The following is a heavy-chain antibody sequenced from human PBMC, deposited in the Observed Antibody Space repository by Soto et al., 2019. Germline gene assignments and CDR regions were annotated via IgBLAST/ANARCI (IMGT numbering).Heavy chain of an antibody. D-gene: IGHD3-22*01. CDR3: ALRSMAVVPEY. CDR2: LYNGRSA. V-gene: IGHV4-59*01. J-gene: IGHJ4*02. CDR1: GDSISSYY. Sequence: QVQLQESGPGLVKPSETLSLTCAVSGDSISSYYCMWIRQPPGKGLESIGYLYNGRSANYNPSLKSRVALSVDTSTNQCPLTLSSMTAADTAVYYCALRSMAVVPEYWGQGTLVTVSS.